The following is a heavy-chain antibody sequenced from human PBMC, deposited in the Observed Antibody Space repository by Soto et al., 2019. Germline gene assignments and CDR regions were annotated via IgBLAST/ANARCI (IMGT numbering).Heavy chain of an antibody. Sequence: RGESLKISCKGSGYSFTSYWIGWVRQMPGKGLEWMGIIYPGDPDTRYSPSFQGQVTISADKSISTAHLQWSSLKASDTAMYYCARRAGVAGTWWFDPWGQGTLVTVSS. CDR2: IYPGDPDT. V-gene: IGHV5-51*01. CDR1: GYSFTSYW. CDR3: ARRAGVAGTWWFDP. J-gene: IGHJ5*02. D-gene: IGHD6-19*01.